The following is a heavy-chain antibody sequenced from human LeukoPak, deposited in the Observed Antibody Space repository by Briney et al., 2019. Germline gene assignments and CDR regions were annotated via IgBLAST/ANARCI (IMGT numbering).Heavy chain of an antibody. CDR2: ISYSGNT. J-gene: IGHJ4*02. CDR1: GGSIRSSDYY. V-gene: IGHV4-39*07. D-gene: IGHD2-15*01. Sequence: PSETLSLTCTVSGGSIRSSDYYWDWIRQPPGKGLEWIGSISYSGNTFYNASLKSRVTISVDTSKTQVSLTLRAVTAADTAVYYCASLSSGGSLTDYWGQGTLVTVSS. CDR3: ASLSSGGSLTDY.